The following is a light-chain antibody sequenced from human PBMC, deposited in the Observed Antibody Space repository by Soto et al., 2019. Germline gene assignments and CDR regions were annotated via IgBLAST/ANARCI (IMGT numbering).Light chain of an antibody. Sequence: GDRVTITCRASQSISSYLNWYQQKPGKAPKLLIYAASSLQSGVPSRFSGSGSGTDFTLTISSLQPEDFATYYCQQSYSTLFAFGPGTKVDIK. CDR2: AAS. CDR3: QQSYSTLFA. J-gene: IGKJ3*01. CDR1: QSISSY. V-gene: IGKV1-39*01.